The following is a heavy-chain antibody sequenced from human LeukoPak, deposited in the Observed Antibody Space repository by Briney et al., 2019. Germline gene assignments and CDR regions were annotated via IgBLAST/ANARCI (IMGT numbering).Heavy chain of an antibody. J-gene: IGHJ6*02. V-gene: IGHV5-51*01. Sequence: GESLKISCKGSGYIFTKYWIGWVRQLPGKGLEWMGIIYPGDSDTKYSPSFEGQVSISADKSINTAYLQWSSLKASDTAIYYCARRTGLLGMDVWGQGTTVTVSS. CDR2: IYPGDSDT. CDR1: GYIFTKYW. D-gene: IGHD1-14*01. CDR3: ARRTGLLGMDV.